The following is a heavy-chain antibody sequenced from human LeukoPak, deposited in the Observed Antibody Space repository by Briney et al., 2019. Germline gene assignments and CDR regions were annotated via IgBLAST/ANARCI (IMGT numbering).Heavy chain of an antibody. D-gene: IGHD3-3*01. V-gene: IGHV4-61*02. CDR3: ARSRSGDYYYYMDV. Sequence: PSETLSLTCTVSGGSISSGSYYWSWIRQPAGKGLEWIGRIYTSGSTNYNPSLKSRVTISVDTSNNQFSLRLSSVTAADTAVYYCARSRSGDYYYYMDVWGKGTTVTVSS. CDR1: GGSISSGSYY. CDR2: IYTSGST. J-gene: IGHJ6*03.